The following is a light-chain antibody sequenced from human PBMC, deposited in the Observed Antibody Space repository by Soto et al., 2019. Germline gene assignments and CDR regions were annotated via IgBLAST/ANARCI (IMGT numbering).Light chain of an antibody. CDR2: DAS. V-gene: IGKV1-33*01. CDR1: QDISNY. CDR3: QQYDNLPIT. J-gene: IGKJ5*01. Sequence: DIPMTQSPSSLSASVGDRVTITCQASQDISNYLNWYQQKPGKAPKLLIYDASHLETGVPSRFSGSGFGTDFTFTISSLQPEDIATYYCQQYDNLPITFGQGTRLEIK.